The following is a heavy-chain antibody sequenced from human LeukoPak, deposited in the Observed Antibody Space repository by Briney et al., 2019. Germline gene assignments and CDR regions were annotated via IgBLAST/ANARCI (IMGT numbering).Heavy chain of an antibody. V-gene: IGHV3-30*04. CDR3: ARGLYCSGGSCPANWFDP. J-gene: IGHJ5*02. CDR2: ISHDGSNK. D-gene: IGHD2-15*01. Sequence: PGRSLRLSCAASGFTFSSYAMHWVRQAPGKGLEWVAVISHDGSNKYYADSVKGRFTISRDNSKNTLYLQMNSLRAEDTAVYYCARGLYCSGGSCPANWFDPWGQGTLVTVSS. CDR1: GFTFSSYA.